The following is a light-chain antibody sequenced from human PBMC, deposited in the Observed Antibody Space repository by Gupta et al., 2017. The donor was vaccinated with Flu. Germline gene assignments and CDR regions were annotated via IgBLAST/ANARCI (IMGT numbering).Light chain of an antibody. CDR2: DVT. J-gene: IGLJ1*01. V-gene: IGLV2-14*04. CDR1: SSDVGGYNY. CDR3: GLYTSSGTLGL. Sequence: GTSSDVGGYNYVSWYQQYPGKAPKLMIYDVTIRPSGVSDRFSGSKSGNTASLTISGLQAEDEADYYCGLYTSSGTLGLLGTGSKVTV.